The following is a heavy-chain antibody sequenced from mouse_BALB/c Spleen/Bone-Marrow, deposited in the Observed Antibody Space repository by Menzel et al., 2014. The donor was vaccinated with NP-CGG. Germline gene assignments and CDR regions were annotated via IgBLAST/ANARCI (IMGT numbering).Heavy chain of an antibody. CDR1: GYSFTDYT. D-gene: IGHD1-1*01. J-gene: IGHJ1*01. CDR3: ATYYGSGWYFEV. CDR2: INPYNGGT. V-gene: IGHV1-26*01. Sequence: VQLQQPGPELVKPGASMKISCKASGYSFTDYTMTWVKQSHGKNLEWIGLINPYNGGTGYNQKFKGKATLTVDKSSSTAYMDLLSLTSEDSAVYYCATYYGSGWYFEVWGAGTTVTVSS.